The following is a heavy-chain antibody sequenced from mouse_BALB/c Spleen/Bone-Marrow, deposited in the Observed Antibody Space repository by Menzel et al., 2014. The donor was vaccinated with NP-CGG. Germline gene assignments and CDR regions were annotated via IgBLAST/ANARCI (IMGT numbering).Heavy chain of an antibody. D-gene: IGHD3-2*01. CDR3: ARRQLVLFYAMDY. Sequence: LEESGPELVKPGASVKMSCKASGYTFTSYYIHWVKQRPGQGLEWIGWIYPGDGSTKYNEKFKGKTTLTADKSSSTAYMLLSSLTSEDSAIYFCARRQLVLFYAMDYWGQGTSVTVSS. CDR2: IYPGDGST. V-gene: IGHV1S56*01. CDR1: GYTFTSYY. J-gene: IGHJ4*01.